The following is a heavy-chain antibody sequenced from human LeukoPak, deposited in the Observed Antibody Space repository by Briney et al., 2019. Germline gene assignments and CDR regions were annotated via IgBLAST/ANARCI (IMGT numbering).Heavy chain of an antibody. CDR2: IYYSGST. J-gene: IGHJ4*02. CDR1: GGSISSYY. D-gene: IGHD5-12*01. V-gene: IGHV4-59*08. CDR3: ARQGGYTDLPDY. Sequence: SETLSLTCTVSGGSISSYYWSWIRQPPGKGLEWIGYIYYSGSTNYNPSLKSRVTISVDTSKNQFSLKLSSVTAADTAVYYCARQGGYTDLPDYWGQGTLVTVSS.